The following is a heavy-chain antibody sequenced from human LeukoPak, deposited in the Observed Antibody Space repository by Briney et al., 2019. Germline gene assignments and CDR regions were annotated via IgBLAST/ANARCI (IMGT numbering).Heavy chain of an antibody. CDR2: ITNSGGST. CDR3: ARDRPGDPFDY. D-gene: IGHD4-17*01. CDR1: GFSFSTYA. J-gene: IGHJ4*02. Sequence: PGGSLRLSCAAFGFSFSTYAMTWVRQAPGKGLEWVSTITNSGGSTYYADSVKGRFTISRDNSKNTLYLQMNSLRAEDTAVYFCARDRPGDPFDYWGQGTLVTVSS. V-gene: IGHV3-23*01.